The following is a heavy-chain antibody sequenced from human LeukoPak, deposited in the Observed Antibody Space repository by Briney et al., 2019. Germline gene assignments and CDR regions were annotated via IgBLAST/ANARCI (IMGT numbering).Heavy chain of an antibody. CDR1: GFTFTNYG. J-gene: IGHJ4*02. D-gene: IGHD6-6*01. V-gene: IGHV3-30*03. CDR3: ASSSSSSSYSPGDY. Sequence: PGRSLRLSCAASGFTFTNYGMHWVRQAPGKGLEWVAVISYDGSNKYYADSVKGRFTISRDNSKNTLSLQMNSLRPGDTAVYYCASSSSSSSYSPGDYWGQGTLVTVSS. CDR2: ISYDGSNK.